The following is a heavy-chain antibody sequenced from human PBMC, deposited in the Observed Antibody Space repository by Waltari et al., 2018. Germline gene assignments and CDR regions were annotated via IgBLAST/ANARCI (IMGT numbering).Heavy chain of an antibody. J-gene: IGHJ4*02. CDR1: GFTFSNFG. Sequence: EVQLLESGGGLMQPGGSLRLSCAGSGFTFSNFGMSWVRQAPAKGLEWVSSIGAGGVSTYYADSVKGRFTISRDNSKNTVYLQMNSLRAEDTAVYYCAKGGATAAGTFDWGQGTLVTVSS. CDR2: IGAGGVST. CDR3: AKGGATAAGTFD. D-gene: IGHD6-13*01. V-gene: IGHV3-23*01.